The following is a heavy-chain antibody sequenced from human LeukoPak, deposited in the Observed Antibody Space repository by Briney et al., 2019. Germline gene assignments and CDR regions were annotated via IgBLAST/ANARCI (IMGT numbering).Heavy chain of an antibody. V-gene: IGHV4-39*07. J-gene: IGHJ3*02. CDR2: IYYSGST. CDR1: GGSISSSSYY. D-gene: IGHD3-10*01. Sequence: PSETLSLTCTVSGGSISSSSYYWGWIRQPPGKGLEWIGSIYYSGSTYYNPSLKSRVTISVDTSKNQFSLKLSSVTAADTAVYYCARAGRGSGSYYNRLDAFDIWGQGTMVTVSS. CDR3: ARAGRGSGSYYNRLDAFDI.